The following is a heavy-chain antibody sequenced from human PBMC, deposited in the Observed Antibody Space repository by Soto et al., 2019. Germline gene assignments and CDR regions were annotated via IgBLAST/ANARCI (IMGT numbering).Heavy chain of an antibody. J-gene: IGHJ3*02. D-gene: IGHD3-9*01. Sequence: QLQLQESGPGLVKPSETLFLTCTVSGGSISSSSYYWGWIRQPPGKGLEWIGSIYYSGSTYYNPSLKSRVTISVDTSKNQFSLKLSSVTAADTAVYYCARRAFGYYDIFQARAFDIWGQGTMVTVSS. CDR1: GGSISSSSYY. CDR2: IYYSGST. CDR3: ARRAFGYYDIFQARAFDI. V-gene: IGHV4-39*01.